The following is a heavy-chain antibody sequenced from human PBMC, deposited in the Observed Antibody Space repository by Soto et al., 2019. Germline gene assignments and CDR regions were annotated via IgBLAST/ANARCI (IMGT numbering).Heavy chain of an antibody. CDR1: GYTFTSYA. D-gene: IGHD5-12*01. Sequence: ASVKVSCKASGYTFTSYAMHWVRQAPGQRLEWMGWINAGNGNTKYSQKFQGRVTITRDTSASTAYMELSSLRSEDTAVYYCARFVIVATVGYYGMDVWGQGTTVTVSS. J-gene: IGHJ6*02. V-gene: IGHV1-3*01. CDR2: INAGNGNT. CDR3: ARFVIVATVGYYGMDV.